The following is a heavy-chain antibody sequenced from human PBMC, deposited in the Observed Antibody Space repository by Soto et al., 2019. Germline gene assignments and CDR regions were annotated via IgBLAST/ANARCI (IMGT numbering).Heavy chain of an antibody. V-gene: IGHV5-10-1*01. J-gene: IGHJ6*02. CDR3: ARHEGTDSYYYSYGMDV. CDR2: IDPSDSYT. Sequence: GEATKRSCEGSGYSFTSYWISWGRQMPRKGLESMGRIDPSDSYTNYSPSFQGHVTISADKSISTAYLKWSCLKASDTAMYYCARHEGTDSYYYSYGMDVWGQGTTVTVS. CDR1: GYSFTSYW. D-gene: IGHD1-1*01.